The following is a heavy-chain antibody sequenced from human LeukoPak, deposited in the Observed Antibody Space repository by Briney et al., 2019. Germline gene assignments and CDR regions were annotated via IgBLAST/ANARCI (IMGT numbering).Heavy chain of an antibody. V-gene: IGHV1-69*05. CDR2: VIPIFHTT. Sequence: ASVKVSCKASGYSFTNYGMNWVRQAPGQGLEWMGGVIPIFHTTNYAQKFQGRVTITTDESMSTVYVELRSLTSEDTAMYYCARGRGDGMGRYLDLWGRGTLVTVSS. CDR1: GYSFTNYG. J-gene: IGHJ2*01. D-gene: IGHD7-27*01. CDR3: ARGRGDGMGRYLDL.